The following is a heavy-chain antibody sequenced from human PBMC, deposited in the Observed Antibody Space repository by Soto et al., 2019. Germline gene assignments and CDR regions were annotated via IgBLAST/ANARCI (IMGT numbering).Heavy chain of an antibody. CDR2: INNSGST. V-gene: IGHV4-34*01. Sequence: PSETLSLTCAVYGGSFSGYYWSWIRQPPGKGLEWIGEINNSGSTNYNPSLKSRVTISVDTSKNQCSLKLSSVTAADTAVYYGARVGRDNWNASHNWFDPWGQGNLVTVAS. J-gene: IGHJ5*02. CDR1: GGSFSGYY. CDR3: ARVGRDNWNASHNWFDP. D-gene: IGHD1-1*01.